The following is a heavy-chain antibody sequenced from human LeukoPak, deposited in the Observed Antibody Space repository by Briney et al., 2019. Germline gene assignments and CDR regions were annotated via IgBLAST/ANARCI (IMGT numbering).Heavy chain of an antibody. CDR2: ISYDGSNK. CDR3: ARDRTSSGWFFDY. J-gene: IGHJ4*02. D-gene: IGHD6-19*01. CDR1: GFSFSTYA. V-gene: IGHV3-30-3*01. Sequence: ERSLRLSCAASGFSFSTYAMHWARQAPGKGLEWVAVISYDGSNKYYADSVKGRFTISRGNSKNTLYLQMNSLRAEDTAVFYCARDRTSSGWFFDYWGQGTLVTVSS.